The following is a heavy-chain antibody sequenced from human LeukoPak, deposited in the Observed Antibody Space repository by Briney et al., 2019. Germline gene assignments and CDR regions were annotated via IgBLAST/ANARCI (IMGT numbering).Heavy chain of an antibody. CDR3: ARVKWTAAVSDAFDI. CDR2: XXSSGSTI. D-gene: IGHD1-26*01. CDR1: GFTSSXXX. V-gene: IGHV3-48*03. J-gene: IGHJ3*02. Sequence: GGSLRLSCAASGFTSSXXXXXXXXXXPXXXXXXXXXXXSSGSTIYYADSVKXRXTXSRDNAKNSLYLQMNSLRAEDTAVYYCARVKWTAAVSDAFDIWGQGTMVTVSS.